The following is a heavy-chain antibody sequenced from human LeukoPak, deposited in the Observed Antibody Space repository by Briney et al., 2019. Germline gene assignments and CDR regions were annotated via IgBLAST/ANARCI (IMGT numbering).Heavy chain of an antibody. CDR3: AKGLRYFDWADH. D-gene: IGHD3-9*01. Sequence: GGSLRLSCAASGFSFDDYVMHWVRQAPGKGLEWVSGISWNSFTIRYADSVKGRFTISRDNAKNSLLLQMNSLRTEDTALYYCAKGLRYFDWADHWGQGTLVTVSS. J-gene: IGHJ5*02. CDR2: ISWNSFTI. CDR1: GFSFDDYV. V-gene: IGHV3-9*01.